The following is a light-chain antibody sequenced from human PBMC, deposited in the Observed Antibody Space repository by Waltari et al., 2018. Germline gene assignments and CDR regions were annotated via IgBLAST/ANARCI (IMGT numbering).Light chain of an antibody. CDR3: QQGVILPLT. CDR2: DTS. V-gene: IGKV3-11*01. J-gene: IGKJ4*01. Sequence: EIVLTQSPVTLSLAAGERATLPAWASESVSNYLAWYQEKPGQSPRLLIYDTSKRATGIPGRFSGSGYGTDFTLTINNLEAEDFALYYCQQGVILPLTFGGGTKVEIK. CDR1: ESVSNY.